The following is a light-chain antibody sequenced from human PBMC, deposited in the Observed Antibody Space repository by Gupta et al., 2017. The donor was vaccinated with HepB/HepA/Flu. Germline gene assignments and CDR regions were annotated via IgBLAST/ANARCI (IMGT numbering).Light chain of an antibody. CDR2: KAS. J-gene: IGKJ3*01. V-gene: IGKV1-5*03. CDR1: QSFNNW. Sequence: DIQLTQSPSTLSASVGDRVTITCRASQSFNNWLAWYQQKPGKAPKLLIYKASTLKSGVPSRFSGSGSGTEFSLTSSSRQPDDFATYYCQQDMSPFTFGPGTKVDIK. CDR3: QQDMSPFT.